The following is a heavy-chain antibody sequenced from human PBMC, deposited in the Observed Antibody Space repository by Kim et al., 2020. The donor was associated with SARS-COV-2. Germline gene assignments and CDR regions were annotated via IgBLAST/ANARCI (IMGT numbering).Heavy chain of an antibody. J-gene: IGHJ6*02. CDR2: ISGSGGST. V-gene: IGHV3-23*01. Sequence: GGSLRLSCAASGFTFSSYAMSWVRQAPGKGLEWVSAISGSGGSTYYADSVKGRFTISRDNSKNTLYLQMNSLRAEDTAVYYCAKVLEGDYDPIYYYYYYGMDVWGQGTTVTVSS. CDR1: GFTFSSYA. CDR3: AKVLEGDYDPIYYYYYYGMDV. D-gene: IGHD4-17*01.